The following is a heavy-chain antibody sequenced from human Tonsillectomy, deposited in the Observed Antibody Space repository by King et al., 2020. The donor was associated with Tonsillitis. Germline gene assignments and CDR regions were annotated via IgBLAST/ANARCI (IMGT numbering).Heavy chain of an antibody. CDR1: GFTFGDYA. J-gene: IGHJ6*02. Sequence: VQLVESGGGLVQPGRSLRLSCPASGFTFGDYAMSWFRQAPGKGLEWVGFIKTKAYGETTEYAASVKGRFIISRDDSKSIAYLQMTSLKTEDTAVFYCTRRGYSSGWYYYYGMDVWGQGTTVTVSS. CDR2: IKTKAYGETT. V-gene: IGHV3-49*03. D-gene: IGHD6-19*01. CDR3: TRRGYSSGWYYYYGMDV.